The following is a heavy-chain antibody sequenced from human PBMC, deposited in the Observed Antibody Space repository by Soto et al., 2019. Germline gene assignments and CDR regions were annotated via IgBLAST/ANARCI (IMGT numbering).Heavy chain of an antibody. CDR1: GGSVSSGSYY. CDR3: ARAAVLYDSSGYFDY. CDR2: LYYSGST. J-gene: IGHJ4*02. V-gene: IGHV4-61*01. Sequence: QVQLQESGPGLVKPSETLSLTCTVSGGSVSSGSYYWSWIRQPPGKGLEWIGYLYYSGSTNYNPSLKSRVTISVDTSKNQFSLKLSSVTAADTAVYYCARAAVLYDSSGYFDYWGQGTLVTVSS. D-gene: IGHD3-22*01.